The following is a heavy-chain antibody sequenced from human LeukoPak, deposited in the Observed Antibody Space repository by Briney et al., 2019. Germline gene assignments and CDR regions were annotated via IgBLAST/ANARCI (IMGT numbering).Heavy chain of an antibody. CDR1: GYSFIEYY. CDR2: ISAYNGNT. D-gene: IGHD3-22*01. J-gene: IGHJ4*02. Sequence: RASVKVSCKASGYSFIEYYVHWVRQAPGQGLEWMGWISAYNGNTNYAQKLQGRVTMTTDTSTSTAYMELRSLRSDDTAVYYCARVWLKSSGYLYYWGQGTLVTVSS. CDR3: ARVWLKSSGYLYY. V-gene: IGHV1-18*04.